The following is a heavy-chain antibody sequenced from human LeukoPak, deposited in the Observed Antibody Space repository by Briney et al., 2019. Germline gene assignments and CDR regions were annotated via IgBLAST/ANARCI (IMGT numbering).Heavy chain of an antibody. CDR3: ATVDYGDAPFWFDP. Sequence: GASVKVSCTASGGTFSSHSFNWVRQAPGKGLEWMGGFDPEDGETIYAQKFQGRVTMTEDTSTDTAYMELSSLRSEDTAVYYCATVDYGDAPFWFDPWGQGTLVTVSS. CDR1: GGTFSSHS. V-gene: IGHV1-24*01. J-gene: IGHJ5*02. CDR2: FDPEDGET. D-gene: IGHD4-17*01.